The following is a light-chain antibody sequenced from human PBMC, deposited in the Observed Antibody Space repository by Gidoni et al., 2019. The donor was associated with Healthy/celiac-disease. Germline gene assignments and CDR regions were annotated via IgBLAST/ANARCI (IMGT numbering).Light chain of an antibody. CDR2: DAS. V-gene: IGKV1-5*01. J-gene: IGKJ1*01. CDR1: QSISSW. CDR3: QQSAKT. Sequence: DIQMTQSPSTLSASVGDRVTITCRASQSISSWLAWYQQKPGKAPKLLIYDASSLESGVPSRFSGSGSGTEFTLTISSLQPDDFATYYCQQSAKTFGQXTKVEIK.